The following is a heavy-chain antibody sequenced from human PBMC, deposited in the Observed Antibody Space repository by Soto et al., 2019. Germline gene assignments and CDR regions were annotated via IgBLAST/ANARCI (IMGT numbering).Heavy chain of an antibody. D-gene: IGHD6-19*01. V-gene: IGHV3-30-3*01. Sequence: GGSLRLSCAASGFTFSSYAMHWVRQAPGKGLEWVAVISYDGSNKYYADSVKGRFTISRDNSKNTLYLQMNSLRAEDTAVYYCARDWAGRGHWFDPWGQGTLVTVS. J-gene: IGHJ5*02. CDR1: GFTFSSYA. CDR3: ARDWAGRGHWFDP. CDR2: ISYDGSNK.